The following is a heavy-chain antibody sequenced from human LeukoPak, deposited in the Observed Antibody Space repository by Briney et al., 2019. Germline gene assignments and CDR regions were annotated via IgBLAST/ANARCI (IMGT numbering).Heavy chain of an antibody. J-gene: IGHJ4*02. Sequence: SETLSLTCTVSGYSMSSGYYWGWIRQPPERGLEWIGSMYHTGSTYYNPSLKSRVTISVDTSKNQFSLKLSSVTAADTAVYYCARASIVATVFDYWGQGTLVTVSS. V-gene: IGHV4-38-2*02. CDR1: GYSMSSGYY. D-gene: IGHD5-12*01. CDR3: ARASIVATVFDY. CDR2: MYHTGST.